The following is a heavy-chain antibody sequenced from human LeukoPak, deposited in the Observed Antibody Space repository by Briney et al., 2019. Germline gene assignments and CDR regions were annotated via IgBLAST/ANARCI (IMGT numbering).Heavy chain of an antibody. V-gene: IGHV3-66*01. J-gene: IGHJ4*02. CDR3: AKERNLEIAVAGTIFDY. Sequence: GGSLRLSCAASGFTVSSNYMSWVRQAPGKGLEWVSVLSSGGDAYYADSVKGRFTLSRDNSKNKIYLEMNSLKAEDTAVYYCAKERNLEIAVAGTIFDYWGQGTLVTVSS. D-gene: IGHD6-19*01. CDR2: LSSGGDA. CDR1: GFTVSSNY.